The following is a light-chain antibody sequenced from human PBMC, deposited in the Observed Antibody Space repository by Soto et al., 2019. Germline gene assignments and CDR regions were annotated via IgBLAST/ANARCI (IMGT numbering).Light chain of an antibody. V-gene: IGKV1-12*01. CDR2: GAS. CDR3: QQTSAFPRT. J-gene: IGKJ1*01. Sequence: DIRMTQSPSSVSASVGDRLTITCRASRDISNSLAWYQQTPGKAPKLLLRGASSLHRGVPSRFSGGGAGTEFTPTISSLQPEDFATYYCQQTSAFPRTFGQGTKV. CDR1: RDISNS.